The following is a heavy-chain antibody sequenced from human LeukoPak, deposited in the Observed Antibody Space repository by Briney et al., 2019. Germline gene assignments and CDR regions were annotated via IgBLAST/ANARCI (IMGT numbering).Heavy chain of an antibody. V-gene: IGHV1-69*02. J-gene: IGHJ4*02. CDR2: IILVLGIA. CDR3: ARVPSGSYDY. Sequence: AVKVSCKASGGTFSCCTISWVRQAPGQGLEWRGMIILVLGIANYAKKFQGRVTITADKSPSTGYLGVSSPRSEDTAVYYCARVPSGSYDYWGQGTLVTVSS. CDR1: GGTFSCCT. D-gene: IGHD1-26*01.